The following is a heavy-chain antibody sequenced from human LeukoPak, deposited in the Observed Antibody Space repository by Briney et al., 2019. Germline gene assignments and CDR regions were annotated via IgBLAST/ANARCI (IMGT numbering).Heavy chain of an antibody. CDR1: GFTFSSYG. CDR3: AKDKTHYYDSSGYYDY. CDR2: IRYDGSNK. V-gene: IGHV3-30*02. J-gene: IGHJ4*02. Sequence: GGSLRLSCAASGFTFSSYGMHWVRQAPGKGLEWVAFIRYDGSNKYYADSVKGRFTISRDNSKNTLYLQMNSLRAEDTAVYYCAKDKTHYYDSSGYYDYWGQGTLVTVSS. D-gene: IGHD3-22*01.